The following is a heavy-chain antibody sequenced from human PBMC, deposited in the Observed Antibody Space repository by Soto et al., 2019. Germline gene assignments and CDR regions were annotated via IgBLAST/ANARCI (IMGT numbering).Heavy chain of an antibody. CDR1: GGSVSSGGSY. Sequence: SETLSLTCSVSGGSVSSGGSYWNWIRQPPGKGLEWIGYISYSGSTNYNPSLKSRVSISLDTSKNQFSLNLNSLTAADTAVYYCARDSYSHLWPWGQGTLVTVSS. J-gene: IGHJ5*02. V-gene: IGHV4-61*08. CDR3: ARDSYSHLWP. D-gene: IGHD4-4*01. CDR2: ISYSGST.